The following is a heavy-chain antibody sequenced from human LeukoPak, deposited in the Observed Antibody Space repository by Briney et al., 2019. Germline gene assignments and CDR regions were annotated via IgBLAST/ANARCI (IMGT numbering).Heavy chain of an antibody. V-gene: IGHV4-34*01. D-gene: IGHD6-13*01. CDR3: AREVGSSQDYYYYMDV. J-gene: IGHJ6*03. CDR2: INHSGST. Sequence: SETLSLTCAVYGGSFSGYYWSWIRQPPGKGLEWIGEINHSGSTNYNPSLKSRVTISVDTSKNQFSLKLSSVTAADTAVYYCAREVGSSQDYYYYMDVWGKGTTVTVSS. CDR1: GGSFSGYY.